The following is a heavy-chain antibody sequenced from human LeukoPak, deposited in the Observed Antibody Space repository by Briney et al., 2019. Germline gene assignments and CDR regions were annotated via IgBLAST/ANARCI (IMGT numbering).Heavy chain of an antibody. D-gene: IGHD5-12*01. J-gene: IGHJ3*02. V-gene: IGHV6-1*01. CDR1: GGTVSSNSAA. CDR3: ARGYGSGYEDI. Sequence: SQTLSLTCAISGGTVSSNSAAWNWFRQSPSRGLEWLGRTYYRSKWNTEYAVSVRGRITIDADTSKNQFSLQVDSVTPEDTAVYYCARGYGSGYEDIWGQGTMVTVSS. CDR2: TYYRSKWNT.